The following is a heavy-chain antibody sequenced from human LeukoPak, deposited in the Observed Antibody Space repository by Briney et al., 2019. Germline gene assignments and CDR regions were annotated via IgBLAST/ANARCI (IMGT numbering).Heavy chain of an antibody. CDR1: GFTFSSYW. CDR2: IKQDGSEK. V-gene: IGHV3-7*01. J-gene: IGHJ4*02. D-gene: IGHD3-10*01. Sequence: GGSLRLSCAASGFTFSSYWMSWVRQAPGKGLKWVANIKQDGSEKYYVDSVKGRFTISRDNAKNSLYLQMNSLRAEDTAVYYCARANLRGVHGAAYFDYWGQGTLVTVSS. CDR3: ARANLRGVHGAAYFDY.